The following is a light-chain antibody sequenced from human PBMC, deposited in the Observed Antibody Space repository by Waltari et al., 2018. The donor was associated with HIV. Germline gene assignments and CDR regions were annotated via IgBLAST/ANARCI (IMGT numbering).Light chain of an antibody. V-gene: IGLV2-14*01. CDR3: SSYTSSSVV. J-gene: IGLJ2*01. CDR2: EVS. CDR1: SSDVGGYNY. Sequence: QSALTQPASVSASPGQSLPISCTGPSSDVGGYNYVSWYQQHPGKAPKLMIYEVSNRPSGVSNRFSGSKSGNTASLTISGLQAEDEADYYCSSYTSSSVVFGGGTKLTVL.